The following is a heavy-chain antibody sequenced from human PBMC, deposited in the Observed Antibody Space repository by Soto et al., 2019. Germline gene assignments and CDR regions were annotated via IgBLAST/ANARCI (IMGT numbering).Heavy chain of an antibody. CDR3: TRALSGSYDS. D-gene: IGHD1-26*01. J-gene: IGHJ5*01. V-gene: IGHV6-1*01. Sequence: SQTLSLTCAISGDSVSSKSAAWNWIRQSPSRGLEWLGRTYYRSKWSTDYAVSVKSRITINPDTSKNQFSLQLNSVTPEDTALYYCTRALSGSYDSWGQGILVTVSS. CDR2: TYYRSKWST. CDR1: GDSVSSKSAA.